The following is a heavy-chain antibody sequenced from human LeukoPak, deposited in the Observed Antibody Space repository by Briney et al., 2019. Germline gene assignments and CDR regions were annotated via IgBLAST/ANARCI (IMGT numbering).Heavy chain of an antibody. V-gene: IGHV1-18*01. Sequence: ASVKVSCKASGYTFTSYGISWVRQAPGQGLEWMAWISGYNGNTNCAQKFQGRVTMTTDTSTSTAYMEVRSLRSDDTAVYYCARDERSSCRGDSCYYFDYWGQGTLVTASP. CDR1: GYTFTSYG. J-gene: IGHJ4*02. CDR2: ISGYNGNT. CDR3: ARDERSSCRGDSCYYFDY. D-gene: IGHD2-15*01.